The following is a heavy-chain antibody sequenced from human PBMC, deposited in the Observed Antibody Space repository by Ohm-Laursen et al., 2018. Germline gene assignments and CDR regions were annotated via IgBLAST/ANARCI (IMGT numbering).Heavy chain of an antibody. CDR1: GYTFTSYY. Sequence: PVKVSCKASGYTFTSYYMHWVRQAPGQGLEWMGWISAYNGNTNYAQKLQGRVTMTTDTSTSTAYMELRSLRSDDTAVYYCARDPYYYDSSGYYHDAFDIWGQGTMVTVSS. CDR3: ARDPYYYDSSGYYHDAFDI. J-gene: IGHJ3*02. CDR2: ISAYNGNT. V-gene: IGHV1-18*04. D-gene: IGHD3-22*01.